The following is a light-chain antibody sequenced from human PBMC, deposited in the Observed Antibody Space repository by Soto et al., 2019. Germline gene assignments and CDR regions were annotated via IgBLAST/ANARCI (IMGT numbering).Light chain of an antibody. CDR3: NSYTSSSTYVV. Sequence: QSALTQPASVSGSPGQSITISCTGTSSDVGGYHYVSWYQHHPGKAPKLMIYDVDNRPSGVSNRFSGSKSGNTASLTISGLQAADEADYYCNSYTSSSTYVVFGGGTKLTVL. CDR1: SSDVGGYHY. CDR2: DVD. J-gene: IGLJ2*01. V-gene: IGLV2-14*03.